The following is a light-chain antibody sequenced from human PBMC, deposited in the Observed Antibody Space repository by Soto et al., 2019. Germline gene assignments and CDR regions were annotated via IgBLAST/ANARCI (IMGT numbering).Light chain of an antibody. J-gene: IGLJ3*02. CDR1: SSDVGGYNS. V-gene: IGLV2-8*01. CDR3: SSYADSNNLV. Sequence: QPVLTQPPSASGSPGQSVTISCAGTSSDVGGYNSVSWYQQHPGQAPKLMIYEVNKRPSGVPDRFSGSKSGNTASLTVSGLQAGDEADYYCSSYADSNNLVFGGGTKLTVL. CDR2: EVN.